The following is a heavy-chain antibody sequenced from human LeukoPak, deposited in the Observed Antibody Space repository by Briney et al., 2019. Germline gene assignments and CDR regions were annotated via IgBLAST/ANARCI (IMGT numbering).Heavy chain of an antibody. CDR3: ATGGNGYDSPIDY. V-gene: IGHV3-21*01. D-gene: IGHD5-12*01. CDR1: GFTFNTYN. J-gene: IGHJ4*02. Sequence: GGSLRLSCAASGFTFNTYNMNWVRQAPGKGLEWVSSISSSSSYIYYADSVKGRFTISRDNAKNSLYLQMNSLRAEDTALYYCATGGNGYDSPIDYWGQGTLVTVSS. CDR2: ISSSSSYI.